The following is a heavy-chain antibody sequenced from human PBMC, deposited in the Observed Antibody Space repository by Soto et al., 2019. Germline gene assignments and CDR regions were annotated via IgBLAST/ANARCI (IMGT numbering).Heavy chain of an antibody. CDR1: GYSFTDYY. CDR3: VRSPVLFRYASDV. Sequence: QVQLVQSGAEVRKPGASVKVSCKASGYSFTDYYIHWVRQAPGQGLEWLGWINPNTGVTHFAQKFQGWRTMTREPSISTGSVGVIRLPPDNTVLEYRVRSPVLFRYASDVWGEGTTLPAS. V-gene: IGHV1-2*04. J-gene: IGHJ6*02. CDR2: INPNTGVT. D-gene: IGHD1-1*01.